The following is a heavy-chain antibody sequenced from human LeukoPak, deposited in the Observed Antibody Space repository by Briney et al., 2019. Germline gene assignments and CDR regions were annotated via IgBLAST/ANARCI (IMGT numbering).Heavy chain of an antibody. CDR2: IYYSGST. J-gene: IGHJ4*02. CDR3: ARDSNQLLDY. Sequence: SETLSLTCTVFGGSISSGGYYWSWIRQHPGKGLEWIGYIYYSGSTYYNPSLKSRVTISVDTSKNQFSLKLSSVTAADTAVYYCARDSNQLLDYWGQGTLVTVSS. D-gene: IGHD2-2*01. V-gene: IGHV4-31*03. CDR1: GGSISSGGYY.